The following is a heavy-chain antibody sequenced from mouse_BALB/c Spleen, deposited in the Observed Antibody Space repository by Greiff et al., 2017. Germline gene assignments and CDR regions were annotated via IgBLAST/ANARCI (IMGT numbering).Heavy chain of an antibody. D-gene: IGHD1-1*01. Sequence: EVQLVESGGGLVQPGGSRKLSCAASGFTFSSFGMHWVRQAPEKGLEWVAYISSGSSTIYYADTVKGRFTISRDNPKNTLFLQMTSLRSEDTAMYYCARGVVAKGYFDYWGQGTTLTVSS. V-gene: IGHV5-17*02. CDR3: ARGVVAKGYFDY. J-gene: IGHJ2*01. CDR2: ISSGSSTI. CDR1: GFTFSSFG.